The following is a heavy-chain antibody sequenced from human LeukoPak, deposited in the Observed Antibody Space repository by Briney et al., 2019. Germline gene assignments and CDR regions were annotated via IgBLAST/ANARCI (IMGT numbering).Heavy chain of an antibody. D-gene: IGHD2-2*01. J-gene: IGHJ3*02. CDR3: ATSIVVVPAALLSDAFDI. CDR1: GYTLTELS. Sequence: ASVKVSYKVSGYTLTELSMHWVRQAPEKGLEWMGGFDPEDGETIYAQKFQGRVTMTEDTSTDTAYMELSSLRSEDTAVYYCATSIVVVPAALLSDAFDIWGQGTMVTVSS. V-gene: IGHV1-24*01. CDR2: FDPEDGET.